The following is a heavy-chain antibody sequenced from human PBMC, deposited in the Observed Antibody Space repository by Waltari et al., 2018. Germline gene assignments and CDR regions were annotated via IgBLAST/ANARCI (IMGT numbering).Heavy chain of an antibody. V-gene: IGHV4-38-2*01. CDR2: VYHSGST. Sequence: QVQLQESGPGLVKPSATLSHTCADSGYSIRRAYSWGWIRQPPGKGLEWLGSVYHSGSTYYNPSLKSPVTISVDTSKNQFSLKLSSVTAADTAVYYSARAQDSSSWYYAFDIWGQGTMVTVSS. CDR1: GYSIRRAYS. J-gene: IGHJ3*02. CDR3: ARAQDSSSWYYAFDI. D-gene: IGHD6-13*01.